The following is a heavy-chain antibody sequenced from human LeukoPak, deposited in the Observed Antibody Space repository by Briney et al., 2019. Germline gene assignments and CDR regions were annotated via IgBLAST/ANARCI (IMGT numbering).Heavy chain of an antibody. J-gene: IGHJ4*02. CDR3: AKGLYYGSSGSGFYDY. Sequence: GGSLRLSCAASGFTFSSYAMSWVRQAPGKGLEWVSAISGSGGSTYYADSVKGRFTISRDNSKNTLYLQMNSLRAEDTAVYYCAKGLYYGSSGSGFYDYWGQGTLVTVSS. CDR1: GFTFSSYA. V-gene: IGHV3-23*01. D-gene: IGHD3-22*01. CDR2: ISGSGGST.